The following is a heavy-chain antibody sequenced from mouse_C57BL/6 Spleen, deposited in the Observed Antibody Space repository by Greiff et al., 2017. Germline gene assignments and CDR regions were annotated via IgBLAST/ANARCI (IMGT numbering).Heavy chain of an antibody. Sequence: QVQLKQSGPELVKPGASVTLSCKASGYTFTSYDINWVKQRPGQGLEWIGWIYPRDGSTNYNEKFKGKATLTVDTSSSTAYMELHSLTSEDSAVYFCARYDYGNHGWYFDVWGTGTTVTVSS. V-gene: IGHV1-85*01. J-gene: IGHJ1*03. CDR3: ARYDYGNHGWYFDV. CDR1: GYTFTSYD. D-gene: IGHD2-1*01. CDR2: IYPRDGST.